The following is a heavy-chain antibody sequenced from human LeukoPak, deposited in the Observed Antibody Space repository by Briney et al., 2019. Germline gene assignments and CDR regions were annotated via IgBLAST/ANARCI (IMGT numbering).Heavy chain of an antibody. V-gene: IGHV3-13*01. J-gene: IGHJ3*02. Sequence: GGSLRLSCAASGFTFSSYDMHWVRQGTGKGLNWVSAIGIGGATCYAGSVKGRFTISRENAKNSLHLQMNSLGPGDTAMYYCARERGSGSYGVEAFDIWGQGTMVIVSS. D-gene: IGHD1-26*01. CDR3: ARERGSGSYGVEAFDI. CDR2: IGIGGAT. CDR1: GFTFSSYD.